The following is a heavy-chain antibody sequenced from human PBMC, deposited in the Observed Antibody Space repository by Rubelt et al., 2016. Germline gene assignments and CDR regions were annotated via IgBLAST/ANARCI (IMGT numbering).Heavy chain of an antibody. V-gene: IGHV7-4-1*02. CDR3: VKDQQENWATERLDY. J-gene: IGHJ4*02. D-gene: IGHD7-27*01. Sequence: QVQLVQSGSELKKPGASVEVSCKASGYTFTNYAMNWVRQAPGQGLEWMGWINTNTGNPTYAQGFTGRFVFSLDTSVSTTYLPISSLKAEDTAVYYCVKDQQENWATERLDYWGQGTLVTIAS. CDR2: INTNTGNP. CDR1: GYTFTNYA.